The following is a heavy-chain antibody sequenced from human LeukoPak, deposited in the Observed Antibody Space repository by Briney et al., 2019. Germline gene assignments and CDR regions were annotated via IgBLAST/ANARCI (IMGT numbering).Heavy chain of an antibody. V-gene: IGHV4-59*01. J-gene: IGHJ6*02. CDR3: ARDSKGGDGMDV. CDR1: GGSISSYY. CDR2: IYYSGST. Sequence: SETLSLTCTVSGGSISSYYWSWIRQPPGKGLEWIGYIYYSGSTNYNPSLKSRVTISVDTSKNQFSLKLSSVTAADTAVYYCARDSKGGDGMDVWGQGTTVTVSS. D-gene: IGHD2-2*01.